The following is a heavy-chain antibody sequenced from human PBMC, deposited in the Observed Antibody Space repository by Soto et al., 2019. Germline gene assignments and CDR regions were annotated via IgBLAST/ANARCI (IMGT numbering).Heavy chain of an antibody. V-gene: IGHV4-4*02. CDR1: GGSIRSSNC. J-gene: IGHJ4*02. CDR3: ARARIAVAHGADFDC. Sequence: PSDPLSLPCAVSGGSIRSSNCSSWVRQPAGKGLEWIGEIYHGVSTEYNPSIKSRVTISVDKSKNQFSLKLTSVTAADTAMYLCARARIAVAHGADFDCWGQGTLVTVSS. CDR2: IYHGVST. D-gene: IGHD6-19*01.